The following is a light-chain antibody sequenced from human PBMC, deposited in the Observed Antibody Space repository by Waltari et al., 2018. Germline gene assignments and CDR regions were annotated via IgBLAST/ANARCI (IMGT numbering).Light chain of an antibody. CDR1: SSDVGGYNY. J-gene: IGLJ2*01. Sequence: QSALTQPASVSGSPGQSITISCTGTSSDVGGYNYVSWYQHHPGKAPKLIIYDVTRWPSGGSNRFSGSKSGNPASLTIAGLQAEDEADYYCSSYTSTSAVVFGGGTKLTVL. CDR3: SSYTSTSAVV. CDR2: DVT. V-gene: IGLV2-14*03.